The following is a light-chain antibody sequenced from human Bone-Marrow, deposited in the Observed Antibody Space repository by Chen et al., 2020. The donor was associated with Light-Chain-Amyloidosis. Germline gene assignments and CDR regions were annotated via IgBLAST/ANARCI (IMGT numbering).Light chain of an antibody. CDR2: ADN. CDR1: KLGNKY. J-gene: IGLJ2*01. CDR3: KAWDRSTVV. Sequence: SYELTQPPSMSVSPGQTASITCSGDKLGNKYACWYQQKEGQSPVLVIYADNKRTSGIPARFSGSNSGKTATLTISGTQGMDAADYYCKAWDRSTVVFGGGTKLPVL. V-gene: IGLV3-1*01.